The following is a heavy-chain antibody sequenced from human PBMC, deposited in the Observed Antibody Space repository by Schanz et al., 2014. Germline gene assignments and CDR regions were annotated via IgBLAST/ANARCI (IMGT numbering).Heavy chain of an antibody. V-gene: IGHV3-23*05. Sequence: DVQLLESGGGLVQPGGSLRLSCAASGFTFTNYAMTWVRQAPGKGLEWVAAVSSRSDEIKYADSVRGRFTISRDNSRRTMYLQMNSLRAEDTAVYFCAKDLGVDCGDGCFNWYFDLWGRGTLVTVSS. CDR2: VSSRSDEI. CDR1: GFTFTNYA. D-gene: IGHD2-21*02. J-gene: IGHJ2*01. CDR3: AKDLGVDCGDGCFNWYFDL.